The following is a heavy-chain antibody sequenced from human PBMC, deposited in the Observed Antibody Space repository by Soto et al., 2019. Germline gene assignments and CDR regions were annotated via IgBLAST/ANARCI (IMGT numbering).Heavy chain of an antibody. CDR2: TYYRSKWYN. J-gene: IGHJ5*01. Sequence: SQTLSLTCAISGDSVSSNSATWDWIRQSPSRGLEWLGRTYYRSKWYNDYAVSVKSRITINPDTSNNQLSLQLNSVTPDDTAVYYCARHLGYDSSAYYRNWFDSWGQGTLVTVSS. CDR3: ARHLGYDSSAYYRNWFDS. D-gene: IGHD3-22*01. V-gene: IGHV6-1*01. CDR1: GDSVSSNSAT.